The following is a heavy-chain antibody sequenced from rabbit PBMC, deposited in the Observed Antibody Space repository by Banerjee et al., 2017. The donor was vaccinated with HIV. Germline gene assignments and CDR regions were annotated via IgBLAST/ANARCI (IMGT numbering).Heavy chain of an antibody. CDR1: EFDLSRYY. CDR3: ARDLAGVIGWNFNL. D-gene: IGHD4-1*01. Sequence: QEQLEESGGGLVKPEGSLKLSCKASEFDLSRYYMSWVRQAPGKGLEWIACINSISGDTVYATWAKGRFTISKTSSTTVTLQMTSLTAADTATYLCARDLAGVIGWNFNLWGPGTLVTVS. CDR2: INSISGDT. V-gene: IGHV1S45*01. J-gene: IGHJ4*01.